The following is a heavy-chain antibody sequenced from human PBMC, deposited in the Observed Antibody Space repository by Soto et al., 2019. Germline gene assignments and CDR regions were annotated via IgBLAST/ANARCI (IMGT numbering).Heavy chain of an antibody. CDR1: GGTFNSYS. CDR3: LGSAVITLLSISAGHV. J-gene: IGHJ6*02. Sequence: QVQLVQSGAEVKTPGSSVKVSCEASGGTFNSYSINWVRQAPGQGLEWMGRIIPMFGTTDYAQRFQGRVTFAADDSTNASPMDVTDLSSAAPAAYYCLGSAVITLLSISAGHVWGHGATVSFAS. D-gene: IGHD3-10*01. CDR2: IIPMFGTT. V-gene: IGHV1-69*18.